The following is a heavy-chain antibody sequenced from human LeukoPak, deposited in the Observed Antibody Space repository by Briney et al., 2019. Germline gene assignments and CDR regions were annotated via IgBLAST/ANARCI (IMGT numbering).Heavy chain of an antibody. Sequence: ASVKVSCKASGDTFSRYAISWVRQAPGQGLEWMGKIIPILDITDFAQKFQGRVTITADKSTNTAYMELSSLRSDDTAVYYCARGTAALNWFDPWGQGTPVTVSS. J-gene: IGHJ5*02. V-gene: IGHV1-69*04. CDR3: ARGTAALNWFDP. D-gene: IGHD6-13*01. CDR1: GDTFSRYA. CDR2: IIPILDIT.